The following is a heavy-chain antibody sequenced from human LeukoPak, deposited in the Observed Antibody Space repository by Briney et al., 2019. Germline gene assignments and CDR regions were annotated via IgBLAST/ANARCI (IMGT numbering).Heavy chain of an antibody. Sequence: GGSLRLSCAASGFTFSSYAMSWVRQAPGKGLEWVSAISGSGGSTYYADSVKGRFTISRDNSKNTLYLQMNSLRAEDTAVYYCAKVLNRHIVAVSAMTDAFDIWRQGTMVTVSS. CDR3: AKVLNRHIVAVSAMTDAFDI. CDR2: ISGSGGST. V-gene: IGHV3-23*01. CDR1: GFTFSSYA. D-gene: IGHD2-21*01. J-gene: IGHJ3*02.